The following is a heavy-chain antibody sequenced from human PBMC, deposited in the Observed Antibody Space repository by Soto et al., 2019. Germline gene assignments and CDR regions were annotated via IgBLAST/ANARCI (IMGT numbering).Heavy chain of an antibody. CDR1: GFTFSSFW. D-gene: IGHD3-16*01. J-gene: IGHJ4*02. Sequence: EVQLVESGGGLVQPGGSLRLSCAASGFTFSSFWMHWVRQAPGTGLVWVSRINSDGSTTTYADSVKGRFTISRDNAKNTLYLQMNSLRAEDTAVYYCARIPPGWGGGHLVLDHWGQGALVTVS. V-gene: IGHV3-74*01. CDR2: INSDGSTT. CDR3: ARIPPGWGGGHLVLDH.